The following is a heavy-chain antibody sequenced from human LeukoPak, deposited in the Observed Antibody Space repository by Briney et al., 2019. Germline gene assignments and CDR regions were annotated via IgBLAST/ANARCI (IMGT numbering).Heavy chain of an antibody. V-gene: IGHV4-39*01. J-gene: IGHJ3*02. CDR2: IYYSGST. CDR1: GGSISSSSYY. CDR3: ARPFSDRRDGYIYAFDI. D-gene: IGHD5-24*01. Sequence: PSETLSLTCTVSGGSISSSSYYWGWIRQPPGKGLEWIGSIYYSGSTYYNPSLKSRVTISVDTSKNQFSLKLSSVTAADTAVYYCARPFSDRRDGYIYAFDIWGQGTMVTVSS.